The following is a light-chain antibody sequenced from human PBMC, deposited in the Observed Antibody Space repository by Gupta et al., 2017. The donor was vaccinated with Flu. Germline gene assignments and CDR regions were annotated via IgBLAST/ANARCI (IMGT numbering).Light chain of an antibody. CDR3: QYNRALQT. Sequence: EIVFAHSPGTLSLSPGERATLSCRASHRVSSNFLAWYQQKPGQAPRLIIYGATSTASSATGRFSGSGGATDFTLTSSIREDEDSAVYYWQYNRALQTFGQGTKVEIK. V-gene: IGKV3-20*01. J-gene: IGKJ1*01. CDR1: HRVSSNF. CDR2: GAT.